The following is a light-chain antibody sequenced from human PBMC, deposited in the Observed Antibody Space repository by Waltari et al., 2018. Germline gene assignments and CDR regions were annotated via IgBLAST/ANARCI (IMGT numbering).Light chain of an antibody. J-gene: IGKJ4*01. CDR3: QQYGSSLLT. CDR2: GAS. V-gene: IGKV3-20*01. Sequence: EIVLTQSPGTLSLSPGERATLSCRASQSVSRSYLAWYQQKPGQAPRLLIYGASSRATGIPDRFSGSESGTDFTLTISRLEPEDFAVYYCQQYGSSLLTFGGGTKVEIK. CDR1: QSVSRSY.